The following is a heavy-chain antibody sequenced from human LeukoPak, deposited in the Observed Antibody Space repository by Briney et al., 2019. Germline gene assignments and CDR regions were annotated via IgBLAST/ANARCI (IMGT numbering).Heavy chain of an antibody. CDR3: ACSVTNYYYYHYMDV. CDR1: GGSFSGYY. V-gene: IGHV4-34*01. CDR2: IYYSGST. J-gene: IGHJ6*03. Sequence: SETLSLTCAVYGGSFSGYYWSWIRQPPGKGLEWIGSIYYSGSTYYNPSLKSRVTISVDTSKNQFSLKLSSVTAADTAVYYCACSVTNYYYYHYMDVWGKGTTVTVSS. D-gene: IGHD4-11*01.